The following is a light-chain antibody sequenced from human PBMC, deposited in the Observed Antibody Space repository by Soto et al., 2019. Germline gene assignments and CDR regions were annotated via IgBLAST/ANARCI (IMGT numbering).Light chain of an antibody. CDR1: QGINSY. Sequence: DIQLTQSPSFLSASVGDRVTITCRASQGINSYLAWYQQKPGKAPKLLIYAASTLQSGVPSRFSGSGSGTEFTLTISSLQPEDFATYYCQQLNSTLLFGPGTKVDI. J-gene: IGKJ3*01. CDR2: AAS. CDR3: QQLNSTLL. V-gene: IGKV1-9*01.